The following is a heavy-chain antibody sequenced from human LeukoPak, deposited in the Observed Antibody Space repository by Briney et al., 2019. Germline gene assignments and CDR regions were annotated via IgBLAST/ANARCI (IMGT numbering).Heavy chain of an antibody. CDR2: IIPIFGTA. CDR3: ARDPAYYGSGSYRPYYFDY. D-gene: IGHD3-10*01. Sequence: SVKVSCKASGGTFSSYAISWVRQAPGQGLEWMGGIIPIFGTANYAQKSQGRVTITADKSTSTAYMELSSLRSEDTAVYYCARDPAYYGSGSYRPYYFDYWGQGTLVTVSS. J-gene: IGHJ4*02. V-gene: IGHV1-69*06. CDR1: GGTFSSYA.